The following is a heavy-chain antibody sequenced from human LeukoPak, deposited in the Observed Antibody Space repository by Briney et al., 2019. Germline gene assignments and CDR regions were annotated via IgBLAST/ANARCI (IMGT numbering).Heavy chain of an antibody. CDR2: INPNSGGT. D-gene: IGHD3-22*01. J-gene: IGHJ6*02. V-gene: IGHV1-2*04. Sequence: AAVKVSCKASGYTFTCYYMHWVRQAPGQGLEWMGWINPNSGGTNYAQKFQGWVTMTRDTSISTAYMELSRLRSDDTAMYYCAREAGDGGGYSLYYYYYGMDVWAKGPRSPSP. CDR1: GYTFTCYY. CDR3: AREAGDGGGYSLYYYYYGMDV.